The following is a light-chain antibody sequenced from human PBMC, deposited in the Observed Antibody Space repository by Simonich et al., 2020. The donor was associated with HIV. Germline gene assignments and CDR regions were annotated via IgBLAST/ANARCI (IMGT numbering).Light chain of an antibody. Sequence: DIQMTQSPSSLSASVGDRVTITCRASQSISSYLNWYQQKPGKAPKILIYAASSLQSVVPSRCSGSGSGTDFTLTISSLQPEDFATYYCQQSYSTPRTFGQGTKLEIK. J-gene: IGKJ2*01. CDR2: AAS. CDR1: QSISSY. CDR3: QQSYSTPRT. V-gene: IGKV1-39*01.